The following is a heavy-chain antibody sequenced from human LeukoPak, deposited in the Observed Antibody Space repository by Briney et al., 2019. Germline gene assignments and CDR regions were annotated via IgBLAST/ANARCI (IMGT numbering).Heavy chain of an antibody. CDR3: ARHMGLGYSYGYPYFDY. Sequence: SETLSLTFTAPGSSISSYYWCWIPQPPGKGLEWGGTISYSGSTNYNPSLKSRVTISVDTSKNQFSLKLSSVTAADTAVYYCARHMGLGYSYGYPYFDYWGQGTLVTVSS. CDR1: GSSISSYY. J-gene: IGHJ4*02. D-gene: IGHD5-18*01. CDR2: ISYSGST. V-gene: IGHV4-59*08.